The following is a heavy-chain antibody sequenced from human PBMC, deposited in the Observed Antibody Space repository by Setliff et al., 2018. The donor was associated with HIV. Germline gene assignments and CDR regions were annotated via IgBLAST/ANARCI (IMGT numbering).Heavy chain of an antibody. J-gene: IGHJ5*02. CDR2: ISSGGNYI. CDR3: AREGYYYGSGNYYIEKFWLDP. D-gene: IGHD3-10*01. Sequence: GGSLRLSCAASGFTFSNYNMNWVRQAPGKGLEWVSSISSGGNYIYYRDSVKGRFTISRDNSKNTVYLQMNSLRAEDTAVYYCAREGYYYGSGNYYIEKFWLDPWGQGTLVTVSS. V-gene: IGHV3-21*01. CDR1: GFTFSNYN.